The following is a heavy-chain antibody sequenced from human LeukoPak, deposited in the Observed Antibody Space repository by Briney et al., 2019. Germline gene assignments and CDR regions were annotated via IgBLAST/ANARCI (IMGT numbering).Heavy chain of an antibody. CDR3: ARDRPVLWFGELLR. CDR1: GYTFTSYG. D-gene: IGHD3-10*01. Sequence: GASVKVSCKASGYTFTSYGISWVRQAPGQGLEWMGWISAYNGNTNYAQKLQGRVTMTTDTSTSTAYMELRSLRSDDTAVYYCARDRPVLWFGELLRWGQGTLVTVSS. V-gene: IGHV1-18*01. J-gene: IGHJ4*02. CDR2: ISAYNGNT.